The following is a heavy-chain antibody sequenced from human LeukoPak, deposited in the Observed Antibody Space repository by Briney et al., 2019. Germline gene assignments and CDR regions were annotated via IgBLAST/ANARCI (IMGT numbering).Heavy chain of an antibody. CDR3: ARGLRRYYDSLTGY. J-gene: IGHJ4*02. Sequence: ASVKVSCKASGYTFTSYAMNWVRQAPGQGLEWMGWINTNTGNPTYAQGFTGRFVFSLDTSVSTAYLQISSLRAEDTAVYYCARGLRRYYDSLTGYWGQGTLVTVSS. D-gene: IGHD3-22*01. V-gene: IGHV7-4-1*02. CDR2: INTNTGNP. CDR1: GYTFTSYA.